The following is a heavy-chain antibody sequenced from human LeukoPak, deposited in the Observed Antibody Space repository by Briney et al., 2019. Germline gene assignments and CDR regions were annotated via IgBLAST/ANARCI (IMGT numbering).Heavy chain of an antibody. CDR2: INSDGSST. D-gene: IGHD6-13*01. V-gene: IGHV3-74*01. CDR3: ARDMEIAAVGTFDY. J-gene: IGHJ4*02. Sequence: GGSLRLSCAASGFTFSSFWMHWVRRAPGKGLVWVSRINSDGSSTNYADSVKGRFTISRDNAKNTLYLQMNSLRAEDTAVYYCARDMEIAAVGTFDYWGQGTLVTVSS. CDR1: GFTFSSFW.